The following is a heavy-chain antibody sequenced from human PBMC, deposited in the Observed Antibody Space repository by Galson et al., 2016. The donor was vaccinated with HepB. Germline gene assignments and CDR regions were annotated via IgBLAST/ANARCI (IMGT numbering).Heavy chain of an antibody. Sequence: SLRLSCAASGVIFSKYAMHWVRQAPGQGLEWVAVIGYDGSHKYYAESVKGRFIISRDNSKNTLHLQMNGLRPEDAAVYYCAKIYDEFWSGYYYYHYGMTSGAKGPGSPSPQ. CDR3: AKIYDEFWSGYYYYHYGMTS. CDR2: IGYDGSHK. J-gene: IGHJ6*04. V-gene: IGHV3-30*18. D-gene: IGHD3-3*01. CDR1: GVIFSKYA.